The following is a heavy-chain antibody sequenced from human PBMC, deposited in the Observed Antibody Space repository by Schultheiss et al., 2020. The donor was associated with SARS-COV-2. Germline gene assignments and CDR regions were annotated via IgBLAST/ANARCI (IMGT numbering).Heavy chain of an antibody. CDR1: GFTFDDYA. V-gene: IGHV3-9*01. CDR3: AKDLQRYFDWLSGFDY. CDR2: ISWNSGSI. D-gene: IGHD3-9*01. Sequence: GGSLRLSCAASGFTFDDYAMHWVRQAPGKGLEWVSGISWNSGSIGYADSVKGRFTISRDNAKNSLYLQMNSLRAEDTALYYCAKDLQRYFDWLSGFDYWGQGTLVTVSS. J-gene: IGHJ4*02.